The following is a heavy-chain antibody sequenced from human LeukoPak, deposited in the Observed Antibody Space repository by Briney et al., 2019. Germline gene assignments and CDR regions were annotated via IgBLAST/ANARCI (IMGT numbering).Heavy chain of an antibody. J-gene: IGHJ3*02. Sequence: GGSLRLTCAASGFTFSSYEMNWVRQAPGKGLEWVSYISSSSSTIYYADSVKGRFTISRDNAESSLYLQMNSLRAEDTAVYYCARDHHRRLYDSQARDTFDIWGQGTMVTVSS. V-gene: IGHV3-48*01. CDR1: GFTFSSYE. CDR2: ISSSSSTI. D-gene: IGHD3-22*01. CDR3: ARDHHRRLYDSQARDTFDI.